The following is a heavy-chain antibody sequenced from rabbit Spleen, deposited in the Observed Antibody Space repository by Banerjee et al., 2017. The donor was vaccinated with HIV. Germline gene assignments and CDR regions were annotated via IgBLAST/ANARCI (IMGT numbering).Heavy chain of an antibody. D-gene: IGHD8-1*01. V-gene: IGHV1S45*01. CDR3: ARDGTGNGYYTYNLNL. Sequence: EESGGDLVKPEGSLTLTCTASGFSFSSSYWICWVRQAPGKGLEWIACISTGDEYTRYASWVNGRFTVSKTSSTTVTLQVTSLTAADTATYFCARDGTGNGYYTYNLNLWGPGTSSPS. CDR2: ISTGDEYT. J-gene: IGHJ4*01. CDR1: GFSFSSSYW.